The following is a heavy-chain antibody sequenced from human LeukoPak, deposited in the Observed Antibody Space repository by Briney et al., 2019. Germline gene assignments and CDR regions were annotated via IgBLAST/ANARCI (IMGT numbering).Heavy chain of an antibody. V-gene: IGHV3-30-3*01. D-gene: IGHD2-15*01. J-gene: IGHJ4*02. CDR2: ISYGGSNK. CDR1: GFTFSSYA. CDR3: VRGAYCRGGFCPAPFDY. Sequence: PGGSLRLSCAASGFTFSSYAMHWVRQAPGKGLEWVAVISYGGSNKYYADSVKGRFTISRDNSKNTLYLQMNSLRAEDTAVYYCVRGAYCRGGFCPAPFDYWGQGTLVTVSS.